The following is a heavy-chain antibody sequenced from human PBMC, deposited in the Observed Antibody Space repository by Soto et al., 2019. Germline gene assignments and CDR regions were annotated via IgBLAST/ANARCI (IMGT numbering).Heavy chain of an antibody. V-gene: IGHV3-23*01. CDR3: AKGQGVVPAANEYYYYGMDV. Sequence: GGSLRLSCAASGFTFSSYAVSWVRQAPGKGLEWVSAISGSGGSTYYADSVKGRFTISRDNSKNTLYLQMNSLRAEDTAVYYCAKGQGVVPAANEYYYYGMDVWGQGTTVTVSS. CDR2: ISGSGGST. CDR1: GFTFSSYA. D-gene: IGHD2-2*01. J-gene: IGHJ6*02.